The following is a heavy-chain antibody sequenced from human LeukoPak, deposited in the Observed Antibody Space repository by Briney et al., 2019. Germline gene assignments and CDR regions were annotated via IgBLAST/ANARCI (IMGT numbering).Heavy chain of an antibody. D-gene: IGHD5-12*01. Sequence: PSQTLSLTCTVSGGSISSGGYYWSWIRQHPGKGLEWIGYIYYSGSTYYNPSLKSRVTISVDTSKNQFSLKLSSVTAADTAVYYCARVGATTASPYFDYWGQGTLVTVSS. CDR3: ARVGATTASPYFDY. J-gene: IGHJ4*02. CDR1: GGSISSGGYY. CDR2: IYYSGST. V-gene: IGHV4-31*03.